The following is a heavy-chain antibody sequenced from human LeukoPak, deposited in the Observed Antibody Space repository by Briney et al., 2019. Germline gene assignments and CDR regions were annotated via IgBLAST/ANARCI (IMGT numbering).Heavy chain of an antibody. CDR2: ISSSSSTI. J-gene: IGHJ4*02. V-gene: IGHV3-48*01. CDR1: GFTFSSHS. Sequence: PGGSLRLSCAASGFTFSSHSMNWVRQAPGKGLEWVSYISSSSSTIYYADSVKGRFTISRDNAKNSLYLQMNSLRAEDTAVYYCARSPRGRIAYYYDSSGYTFDYWGQGTLVTVSS. CDR3: ARSPRGRIAYYYDSSGYTFDY. D-gene: IGHD3-22*01.